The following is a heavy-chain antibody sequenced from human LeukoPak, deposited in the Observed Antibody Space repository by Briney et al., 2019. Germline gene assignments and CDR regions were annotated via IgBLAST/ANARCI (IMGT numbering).Heavy chain of an antibody. V-gene: IGHV1-2*02. CDR1: GYTFTGYY. J-gene: IGHJ5*02. D-gene: IGHD3-10*01. Sequence: GASAKVSYKASGYTFTGYYIHWVRQAPGQGLEWMGWINPNSGGTNYAQKFQGRVTMTRDTSISTAYMELSRLRSDDTAVYYCARPPQVRGVSWFDPWGQGTLVTVSS. CDR2: INPNSGGT. CDR3: ARPPQVRGVSWFDP.